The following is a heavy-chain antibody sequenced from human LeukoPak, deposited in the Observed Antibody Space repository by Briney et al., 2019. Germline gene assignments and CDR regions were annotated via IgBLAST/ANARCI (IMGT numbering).Heavy chain of an antibody. CDR2: ISTSGST. CDR1: GDSISYYY. V-gene: IGHV4-4*07. Sequence: KPSETLSLTCTVSGDSISYYYWSWIRQPAGKGLEWIGRISTSGSTNYNPSLKSRVTISADTSKNQFSLTLGSVSATDTAVYYCASPRGFSYGYFDYWGQGTLVTVSS. D-gene: IGHD5-18*01. J-gene: IGHJ4*02. CDR3: ASPRGFSYGYFDY.